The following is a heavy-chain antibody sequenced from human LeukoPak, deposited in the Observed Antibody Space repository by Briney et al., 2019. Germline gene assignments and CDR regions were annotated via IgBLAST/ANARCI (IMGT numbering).Heavy chain of an antibody. CDR2: ISGSGGST. CDR3: AKDSGSYPTGYFDL. Sequence: GGSLRLSCAASGFTFSSYAMSWVRQAPGKGLEWVSAISGSGGSTYHADSVKGRFTISRDNSKNTLYLQMNSLRAEDTAVYYCAKDSGSYPTGYFDLWGRGTLVTVSS. V-gene: IGHV3-23*01. D-gene: IGHD1-26*01. J-gene: IGHJ2*01. CDR1: GFTFSSYA.